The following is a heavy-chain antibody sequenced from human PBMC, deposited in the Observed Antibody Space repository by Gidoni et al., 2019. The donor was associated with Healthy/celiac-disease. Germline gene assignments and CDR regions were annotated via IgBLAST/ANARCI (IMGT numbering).Heavy chain of an antibody. D-gene: IGHD1-1*01. CDR2: IYWDDDK. Sequence: QITLKESGPTLVKPTQTLTLTCTFSGFSLSTSGVGVGWIRQPPGKALEWLALIYWDDDKRYSPSLKSRLTITKDTSKNQVVLTMTNMDPVDTATYYCAHRLGWNDGDAFDIWGQGTMVTVSS. CDR1: GFSLSTSGVG. CDR3: AHRLGWNDGDAFDI. J-gene: IGHJ3*02. V-gene: IGHV2-5*02.